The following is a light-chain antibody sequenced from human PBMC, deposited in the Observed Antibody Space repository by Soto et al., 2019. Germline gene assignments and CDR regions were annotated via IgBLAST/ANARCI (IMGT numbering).Light chain of an antibody. Sequence: EIVLTQSPGTLSLSPGERATLSCRASQSVSSYLAWYQQKPGQAPRLLIYDASTRATGISARFSGSGSGTDFTLTTSSLDPEDFAVYYCQQRSNWPVTFGQGTKVEVK. J-gene: IGKJ1*01. CDR3: QQRSNWPVT. CDR2: DAS. V-gene: IGKV3-11*01. CDR1: QSVSSY.